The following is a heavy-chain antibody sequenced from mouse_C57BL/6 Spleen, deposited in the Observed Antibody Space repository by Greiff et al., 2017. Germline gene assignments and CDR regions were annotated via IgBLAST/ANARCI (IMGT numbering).Heavy chain of an antibody. CDR1: GFTFSDYG. D-gene: IGHD1-1*01. CDR3: ARTRYGSSDWYFDV. V-gene: IGHV5-17*01. J-gene: IGHJ1*03. CDR2: ISSGSSTI. Sequence: DVHLVESGGGLVKPGGSLKLSCAASGFTFSDYGMHWVRQAPEKGLEWVAYISSGSSTIYYADTVKGRFTISRDNAKNTLFLQMTSLRSEDTAMYYCARTRYGSSDWYFDVWGTGTTVTVSS.